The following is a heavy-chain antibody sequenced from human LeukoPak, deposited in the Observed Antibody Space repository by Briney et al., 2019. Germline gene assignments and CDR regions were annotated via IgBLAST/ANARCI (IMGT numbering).Heavy chain of an antibody. CDR2: IYYSGST. D-gene: IGHD6-19*01. CDR3: ARVGSSGWYNYFDY. CDR1: GGSISSYY. J-gene: IGHJ4*02. Sequence: SETLSLTCTVSGGSISSYYWSWIRQPPGKGLEWIGYIYYSGSTSYNPSLKSRVTISVDTSKNQFSLKLSSVTAADTAVYYCARVGSSGWYNYFDYWGQGTLVTVSS. V-gene: IGHV4-59*01.